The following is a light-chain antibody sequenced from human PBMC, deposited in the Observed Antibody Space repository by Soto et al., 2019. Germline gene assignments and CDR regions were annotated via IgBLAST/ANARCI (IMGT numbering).Light chain of an antibody. Sequence: DIQLTQSPSFLSASVGDRVTITCRASQGINNYLTWYQRKTGKTPKLLIYTASTWQSGVPSRFSGSGSGTEFPLTISILQSEDFATYYFQQLNSYPLTFGAGTKVEIK. V-gene: IGKV1-9*01. CDR1: QGINNY. J-gene: IGKJ4*01. CDR3: QQLNSYPLT. CDR2: TAS.